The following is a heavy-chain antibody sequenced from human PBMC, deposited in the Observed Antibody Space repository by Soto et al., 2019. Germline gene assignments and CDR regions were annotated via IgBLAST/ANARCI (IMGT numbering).Heavy chain of an antibody. V-gene: IGHV3-30-3*01. D-gene: IGHD2-2*01. CDR1: GFTFSSYA. CDR2: ISYDVSNK. CDR3: ARGSSRRLPNWVAA. Sequence: PGGSLRLSCAASGFTFSSYAMHWVRQAPGEGLEWVAVISYDVSNKYYADSVKGRFTISRDNSKNTLYLQMNSLRAEDTAVYYCARGSSRRLPNWVAAWGQRALVTVSA. J-gene: IGHJ5*02.